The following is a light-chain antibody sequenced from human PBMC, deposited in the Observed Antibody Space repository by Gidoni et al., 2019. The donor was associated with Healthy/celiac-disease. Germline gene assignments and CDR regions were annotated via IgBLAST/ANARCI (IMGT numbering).Light chain of an antibody. CDR1: QSVLYSSNDKDY. CDR2: WAS. V-gene: IGKV4-1*01. Sequence: DIVMTQSSDYLAVSLGERATINCKSSQSVLYSSNDKDYLAWYQQKPGQPPKLLIYWASTRESGVPDRFSGSGSRTDFTPTISSLQAEDVAVYCCQQYYCTPLTFGGXTKVEIK. CDR3: QQYYCTPLT. J-gene: IGKJ4*01.